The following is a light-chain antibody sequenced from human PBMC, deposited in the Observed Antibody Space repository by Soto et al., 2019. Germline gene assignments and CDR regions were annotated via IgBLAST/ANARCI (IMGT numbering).Light chain of an antibody. CDR1: QSIRNY. CDR2: DTS. V-gene: IGKV3-11*01. J-gene: IGKJ5*01. CDR3: QQRFNCPPIT. Sequence: EIVLTQSPATLSLSPGERANLSCRASQSIRNYLAWYQQKPGQAPRLLMYDTSNRATGIPARFSGSGSETNFTLTISSREPEDYAFYYCQQRFNCPPITFGEGTRLEIK.